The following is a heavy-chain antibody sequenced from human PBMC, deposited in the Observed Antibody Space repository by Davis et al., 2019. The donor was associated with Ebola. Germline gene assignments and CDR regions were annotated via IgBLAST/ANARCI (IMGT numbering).Heavy chain of an antibody. Sequence: ESLKISCAASGFTFSSYAMSWVRQAPGKGLEWVSTLSASGANTYYADSVKGRFTISRDNSKNTLFVQVNSLGAEDTAVYYCARYTMIPSRLFDYWGQGTLVTVSS. CDR2: LSASGANT. D-gene: IGHD3-22*01. CDR1: GFTFSSYA. CDR3: ARYTMIPSRLFDY. V-gene: IGHV3-23*01. J-gene: IGHJ4*02.